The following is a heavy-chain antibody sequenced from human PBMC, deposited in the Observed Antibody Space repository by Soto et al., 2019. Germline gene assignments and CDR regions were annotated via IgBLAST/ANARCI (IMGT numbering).Heavy chain of an antibody. Sequence: GGSLRLSCAASGFTISSNAMYWVRQAPGKGLEWVSAISDRGATTHYADSVEGRFTISRDTSKNTLYLQLNTLRADDTAVYYCAKDKPGTTSFDYWGQGTLVTVSS. D-gene: IGHD1-1*01. CDR3: AKDKPGTTSFDY. CDR2: ISDRGATT. V-gene: IGHV3-23*01. CDR1: GFTISSNA. J-gene: IGHJ4*02.